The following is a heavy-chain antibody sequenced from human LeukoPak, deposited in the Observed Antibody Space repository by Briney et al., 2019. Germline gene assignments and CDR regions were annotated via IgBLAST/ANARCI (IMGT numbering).Heavy chain of an antibody. Sequence: ASVNLSCKASGYSFNNFGISWVRQAPGEGLEWMGGISVYNGNTNYAQKLQGRVTMTTDTSTTTAYMELRSLRSDDTAVYYCARGEAAARHFDYWGQGTLVTVSS. CDR1: GYSFNNFG. J-gene: IGHJ4*02. V-gene: IGHV1-18*01. CDR3: ARGEAAARHFDY. CDR2: ISVYNGNT. D-gene: IGHD6-13*01.